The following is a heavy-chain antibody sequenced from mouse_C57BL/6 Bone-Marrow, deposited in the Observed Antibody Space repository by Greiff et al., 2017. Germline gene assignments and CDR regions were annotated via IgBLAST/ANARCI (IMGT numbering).Heavy chain of an antibody. D-gene: IGHD2-5*01. CDR1: GYAFSSSW. CDR2: IYPGDGDT. Sequence: QVQLKESGPELVKPGASVKISCKASGYAFSSSWMNWVKQRPGKGLEWIGRIYPGDGDTNYNGKFKGKATLTADKSSSTAYMQLSSLTSEDSAVYFCERRDYYSNYGGFYYYAMDYWGQGTSVTVSS. V-gene: IGHV1-82*01. J-gene: IGHJ4*01. CDR3: ERRDYYSNYGGFYYYAMDY.